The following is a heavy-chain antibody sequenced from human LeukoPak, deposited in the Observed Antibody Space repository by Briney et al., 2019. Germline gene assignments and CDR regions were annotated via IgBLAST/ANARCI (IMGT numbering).Heavy chain of an antibody. CDR3: ARDGSLEDSSGYYPFDY. V-gene: IGHV1-18*01. CDR2: ISAYNGNA. D-gene: IGHD3-22*01. CDR1: GYTFTSYG. J-gene: IGHJ4*02. Sequence: ASVKVSCKASGYTFTSYGISWVRQAPGQGLEWMGWISAYNGNANYAQKLQGRVTMTTDTSTSTAYMELRSLRYDDTAVYYCARDGSLEDSSGYYPFDYWGQGTLVTVSS.